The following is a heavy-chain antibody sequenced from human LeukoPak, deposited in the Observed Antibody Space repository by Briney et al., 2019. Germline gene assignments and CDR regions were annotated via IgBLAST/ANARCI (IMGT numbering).Heavy chain of an antibody. CDR3: ARGHITMVRGVKGWFDP. V-gene: IGHV4-34*01. CDR2: INHSGST. CDR1: GGSFSGYY. Sequence: SETLSLTCAVYGGSFSGYYWSWIRQPPGKGLEWIGEINHSGSTNYNPSLKSRVTISVDTSKNQFSLKLSSVTAADTAVYYCARGHITMVRGVKGWFDPWGQGTLVTVSS. D-gene: IGHD3-10*01. J-gene: IGHJ5*02.